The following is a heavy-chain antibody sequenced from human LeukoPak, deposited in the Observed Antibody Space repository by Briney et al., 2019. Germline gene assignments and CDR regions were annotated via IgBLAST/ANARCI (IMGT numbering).Heavy chain of an antibody. Sequence: PGGSLRLSCAASGFTFSNYAMSWVRQAPGKGLEWVSVISGSGGSTYYADSVKGRFTISRDNSKSTLYLQMNNLRAEDTALYYCAKERGHFKPFDYWGQGTLVTVSS. CDR2: ISGSGGST. CDR1: GFTFSNYA. V-gene: IGHV3-23*01. D-gene: IGHD2-21*02. J-gene: IGHJ4*02. CDR3: AKERGHFKPFDY.